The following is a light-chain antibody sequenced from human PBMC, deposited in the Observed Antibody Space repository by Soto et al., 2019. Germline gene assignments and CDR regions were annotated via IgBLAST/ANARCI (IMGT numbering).Light chain of an antibody. CDR1: SSDVGGYNY. J-gene: IGLJ1*01. V-gene: IGLV2-14*01. Sequence: QSALTQPASVSGSPGQSITISCTGTSSDVGGYNYVSWYQQHPGKAPKLMIYDVSNRPSGVSNRFSGSKSGNTASLTISGLQAEDEADYYCSSYTSSSLPYVFGTGTKVT. CDR3: SSYTSSSLPYV. CDR2: DVS.